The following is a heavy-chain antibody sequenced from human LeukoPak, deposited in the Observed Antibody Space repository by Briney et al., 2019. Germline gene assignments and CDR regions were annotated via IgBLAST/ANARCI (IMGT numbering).Heavy chain of an antibody. D-gene: IGHD3-10*01. V-gene: IGHV3-23*01. CDR3: AKDLWVTMVRGVIGLFDY. CDR1: GFTFTSYA. Sequence: GGSLRLSCAASGFTFTSYAMSWVRQAQGRGLEWVSAISGSGGSTYNADSVKGRFTISRDNSKNTLYLQMNSLRAEDTAVYYCAKDLWVTMVRGVIGLFDYWGQGTLVTVSS. CDR2: ISGSGGST. J-gene: IGHJ4*02.